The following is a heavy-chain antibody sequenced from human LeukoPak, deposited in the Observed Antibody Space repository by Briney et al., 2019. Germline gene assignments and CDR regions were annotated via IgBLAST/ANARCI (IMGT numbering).Heavy chain of an antibody. V-gene: IGHV3-48*01. D-gene: IGHD1-26*01. CDR3: ARAFSYVGFDY. CDR2: ISSSSSTI. Sequence: PGGSLRLSCAASGFTFSSYSMNWVRQAPGKGLEWVSYISSSSSTIYYADSVKGRFTISRDNAKNSLYLQMNSLRAEDTAVYYCARAFSYVGFDYWGQGTLVTVSS. J-gene: IGHJ4*02. CDR1: GFTFSSYS.